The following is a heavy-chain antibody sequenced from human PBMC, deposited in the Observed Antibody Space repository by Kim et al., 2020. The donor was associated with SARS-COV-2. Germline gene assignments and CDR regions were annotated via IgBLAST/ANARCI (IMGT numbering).Heavy chain of an antibody. J-gene: IGHJ4*02. D-gene: IGHD2-21*01. CDR3: AKGPIMWGHPPYS. Sequence: YYADCLKGRFTISRDIAGNQVYLQMNNVRAEDTAVYYCAKGPIMWGHPPYSWGQGTRVTVSS. V-gene: IGHV3-23*01.